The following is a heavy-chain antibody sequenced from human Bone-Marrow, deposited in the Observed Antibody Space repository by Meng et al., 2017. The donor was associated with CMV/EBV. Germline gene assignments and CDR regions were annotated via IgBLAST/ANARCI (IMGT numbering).Heavy chain of an antibody. CDR3: ARGLGYCSSTSCPPGY. D-gene: IGHD2-2*01. CDR2: MNPNSGNT. Sequence: ASVKVSCKASGGTFSSYAINWVRQATGQGLEWMGWMNPNSGNTGYAQKFQGRVTMTRNTSISTVYMELSSLRSEDKAVYYCARGLGYCSSTSCPPGYWGQGQLVNVSS. CDR1: GGTFSSYA. J-gene: IGHJ4*02. V-gene: IGHV1-8*02.